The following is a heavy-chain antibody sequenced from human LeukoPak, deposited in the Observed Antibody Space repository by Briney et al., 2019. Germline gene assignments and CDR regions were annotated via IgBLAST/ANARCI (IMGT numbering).Heavy chain of an antibody. J-gene: IGHJ3*02. CDR1: GFTFSTCA. Sequence: GGSLRLSCAASGFTFSTCAINWVRQAPGKGLERVSAISGSGSKTLYADSVKGRFTISRDNPKNTLYLQMNSLRPEDTAVYYCVKEPRGYSFSFDIWGQGTMVTVSS. V-gene: IGHV3-23*01. CDR3: VKEPRGYSFSFDI. CDR2: ISGSGSKT. D-gene: IGHD5-18*01.